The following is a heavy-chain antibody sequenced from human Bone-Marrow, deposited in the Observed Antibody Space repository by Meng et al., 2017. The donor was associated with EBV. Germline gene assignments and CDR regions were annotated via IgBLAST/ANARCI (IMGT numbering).Heavy chain of an antibody. CDR2: ISAYNGNT. CDR3: ARDYYYDSSGRDFDY. V-gene: IGHV1-18*01. Sequence: QVQRVQSGGEVKKPGASVKVSCKASGYTFTSYGISWVRQAPGQGLEWMGWISAYNGNTNYAQKLQGRVTMTTDTSTSTAYMELRSLRSDDTAVYYCARDYYYDSSGRDFDYWGQGTLVTVSS. J-gene: IGHJ4*02. CDR1: GYTFTSYG. D-gene: IGHD3-22*01.